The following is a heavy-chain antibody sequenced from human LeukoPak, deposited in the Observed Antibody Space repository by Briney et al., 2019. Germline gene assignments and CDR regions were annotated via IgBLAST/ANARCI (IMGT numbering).Heavy chain of an antibody. CDR3: AKVHSPGYSSGWLYFDY. D-gene: IGHD6-19*01. CDR1: GFTFSSYA. J-gene: IGHJ4*02. V-gene: IGHV3-23*01. CDR2: ISGSGSTT. Sequence: GGSLRPSCAASGFTFSSYAMNWVRQAPGKGLEWVSTISGSGSTTYYADSVTGRFTISRDNSRNTLYLQMNSLRAEDTAIYYCAKVHSPGYSSGWLYFDYWGQGTLVTVSS.